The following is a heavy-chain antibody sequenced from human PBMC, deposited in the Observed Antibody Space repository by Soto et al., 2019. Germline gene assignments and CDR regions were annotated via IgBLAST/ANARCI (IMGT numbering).Heavy chain of an antibody. CDR1: GYSITSGYY. CDR3: AIVGPDFNCVSCLRGRWFDP. CDR2: IHHTGGT. J-gene: IGHJ5*02. Sequence: SETLSLTCAVSGYSITSGYYWGWIRQPPGKGLEWMGTIHHTGGTYYNPSLKSRVSMSIDTSKNQFSLRLSSVTAADTAVHYCAIVGPDFNCVSCLRGRWFDPWGQGTLVTV. V-gene: IGHV4-38-2*01. D-gene: IGHD1-26*01.